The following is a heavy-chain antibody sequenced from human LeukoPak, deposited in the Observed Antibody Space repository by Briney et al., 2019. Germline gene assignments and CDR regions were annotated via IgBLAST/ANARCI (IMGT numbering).Heavy chain of an antibody. V-gene: IGHV1-2*02. D-gene: IGHD3-3*01. CDR3: ARAITIFGVVAN. CDR1: GYTFTGYY. Sequence: GASVKDSCKASGYTFTGYYMHWVRQAPGQGLEWMGWINPNSGGTNYAQKFQGRVTMTRDTSISTAYMELSRLRSDDTAVYYCARAITIFGVVANWGQGTLVTVSS. J-gene: IGHJ4*02. CDR2: INPNSGGT.